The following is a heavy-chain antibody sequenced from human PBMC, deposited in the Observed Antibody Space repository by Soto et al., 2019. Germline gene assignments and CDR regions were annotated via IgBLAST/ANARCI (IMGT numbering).Heavy chain of an antibody. J-gene: IGHJ4*02. V-gene: IGHV3-23*01. CDR3: AGAQWLVIGRFDY. CDR2: ISGSGGST. D-gene: IGHD6-19*01. CDR1: GFTCSGHA. Sequence: PWRSLRLSWGASGFTCSGHAMSRVLQTPGKGLEWVSDISGSGGSTYYADSVKGRFTISRDNSKNTLYLQMNSLRAEDTAVYYCAGAQWLVIGRFDYWGQGTLVTVSS.